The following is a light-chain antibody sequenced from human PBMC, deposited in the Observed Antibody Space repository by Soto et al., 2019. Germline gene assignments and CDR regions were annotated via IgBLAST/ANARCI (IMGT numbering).Light chain of an antibody. CDR1: SSHVGTYDL. J-gene: IGLJ3*02. CDR3: CSFAGSNSWV. Sequence: QSALTQPASVSGSPGQSITISCTGSSSHVGTYDLVSWYQHHPGAAPKLMIYEATRRPSGISNRFSGSKSGNTASLTISGLQAEDEADYYCCSFAGSNSWVFGGGTKVTVL. V-gene: IGLV2-23*01. CDR2: EAT.